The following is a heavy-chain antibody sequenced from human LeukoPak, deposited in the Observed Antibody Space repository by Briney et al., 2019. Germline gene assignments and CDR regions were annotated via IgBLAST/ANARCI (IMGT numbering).Heavy chain of an antibody. CDR1: GFTFSSYA. D-gene: IGHD4-17*01. Sequence: GGSLRLSCAASGFTFSSYAMSWVRQAPGKGLEWVSYISSSSSSIYYVDSVKGRFTISRDNAKNSLYLQMNSLRDEATAVYYCARTLAGDGWFDPWGQGTLVTVSS. V-gene: IGHV3-48*02. J-gene: IGHJ5*02. CDR2: ISSSSSSI. CDR3: ARTLAGDGWFDP.